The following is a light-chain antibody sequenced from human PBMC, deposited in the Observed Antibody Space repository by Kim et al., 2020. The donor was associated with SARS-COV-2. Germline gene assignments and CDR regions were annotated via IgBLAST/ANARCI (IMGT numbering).Light chain of an antibody. J-gene: IGLJ1*01. V-gene: IGLV2-14*04. CDR3: SSFASGRTYV. Sequence: GQAITLSCTGTSSDVGAYNYVSWYQQHPGKAPKLMIYDVSKRPSGVSNRFSGSKSGNTASLTISGVQAEDEADYYCSSFASGRTYVFGTGTKVTVL. CDR1: SSDVGAYNY. CDR2: DVS.